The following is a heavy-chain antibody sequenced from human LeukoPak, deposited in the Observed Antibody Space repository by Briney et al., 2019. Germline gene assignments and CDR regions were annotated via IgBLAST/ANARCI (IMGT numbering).Heavy chain of an antibody. D-gene: IGHD2-15*01. J-gene: IGHJ4*02. CDR2: ISYTVST. CDR3: ARLDVVAATPTAFDY. V-gene: IGHV4-59*01. CDR1: VGSMSFSS. Sequence: SETLSLTCTVSVGSMSFSSCSWFRLPPGKGLEWIGSISYTVSTTNIPSLNSRVTISPDTSKNQFSLRLSSVTASDTAVYYCARLDVVAATPTAFDYWGQGTLVTVSS.